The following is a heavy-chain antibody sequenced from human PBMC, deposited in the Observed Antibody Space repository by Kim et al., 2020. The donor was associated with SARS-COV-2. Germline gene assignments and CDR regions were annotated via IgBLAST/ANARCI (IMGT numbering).Heavy chain of an antibody. D-gene: IGHD6-19*01. Sequence: YALSVKGRTTINPATSKNQFSLQLNSVPPEDTAVYYCARDRQRAGTGVDYWGQGTLVTVSS. V-gene: IGHV6-1*01. J-gene: IGHJ4*02. CDR3: ARDRQRAGTGVDY.